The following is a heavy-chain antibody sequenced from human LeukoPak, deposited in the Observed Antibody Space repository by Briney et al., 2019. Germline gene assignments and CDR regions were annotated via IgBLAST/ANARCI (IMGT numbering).Heavy chain of an antibody. V-gene: IGHV4-39*07. CDR3: ARSRTHRLYSGSGSYPGAFDY. Sequence: PSETLSLTCTVSGGSISSSSYYWGWIRQPPGKGLEWIGSIYYSGSTYYNPSLKSRVTISVDTSKNQFSLKLSSVTAADTAVYYCARSRTHRLYSGSGSYPGAFDYWGQGTLVTVSS. D-gene: IGHD3-10*01. J-gene: IGHJ4*02. CDR1: GGSISSSSYY. CDR2: IYYSGST.